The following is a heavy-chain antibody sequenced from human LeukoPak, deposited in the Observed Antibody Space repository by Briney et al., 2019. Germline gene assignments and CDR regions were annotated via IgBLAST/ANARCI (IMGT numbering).Heavy chain of an antibody. J-gene: IGHJ4*02. V-gene: IGHV3-23*01. CDR2: ISGSGGGT. CDR3: AKDLGRYRNNYFDY. D-gene: IGHD1-26*01. Sequence: GGSLRLSCAASGFTFSSYAMSWVRQAPEKGLEWVSTISGSGGGTYYAGSVKGRFTISRDDSKNTLYLQMNSLRAEDTAVYYCAKDLGRYRNNYFDYWGQGTLVTVSS. CDR1: GFTFSSYA.